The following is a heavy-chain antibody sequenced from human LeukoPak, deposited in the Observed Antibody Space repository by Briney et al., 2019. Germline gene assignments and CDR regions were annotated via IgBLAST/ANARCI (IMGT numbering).Heavy chain of an antibody. D-gene: IGHD3-3*01. Sequence: GGSLRLSCAASGFTFSSYGMHWVRQAPGKGLEWVAFIRYDGSNKYYADSVKGRFTISRDNSKNTLYLQMNSLRAEDTAVYYCAKAGGITIFGVVTYWGQGTLVTVSS. CDR1: GFTFSSYG. CDR2: IRYDGSNK. V-gene: IGHV3-30*02. CDR3: AKAGGITIFGVVTY. J-gene: IGHJ4*02.